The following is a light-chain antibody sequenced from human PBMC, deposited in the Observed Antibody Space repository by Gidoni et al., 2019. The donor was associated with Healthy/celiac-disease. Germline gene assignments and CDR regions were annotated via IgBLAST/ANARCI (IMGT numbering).Light chain of an antibody. Sequence: QSALTQTVSVSGSPGQSITISCTGTSSDVGGYNYVSWYQQHPGKAPKLMIYEVSNRPSGVSNRFSGSKSGNTASLTISGLQAEDEADYCCSSYTSSSTDVFGTGTKVTVL. J-gene: IGLJ1*01. CDR3: SSYTSSSTDV. CDR2: EVS. CDR1: SSDVGGYNY. V-gene: IGLV2-14*01.